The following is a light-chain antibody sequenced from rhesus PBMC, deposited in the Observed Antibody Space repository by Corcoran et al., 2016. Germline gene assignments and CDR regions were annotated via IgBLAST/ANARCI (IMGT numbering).Light chain of an antibody. CDR2: KVA. CDR3: GQGTEVPWT. J-gene: IGKJ1*01. Sequence: DVVMTQSPLSLPLIPGQPASISCRSGQSLLHSDGNTYLTWYHQRPGQPPRPLIYKVANRYPEVPDRFSGSGAGTDFTLKISRMEAEDVGVFDCGQGTEVPWTFGQGTKVDI. V-gene: IGKV2-62*02. CDR1: QSLLHSDGNTY.